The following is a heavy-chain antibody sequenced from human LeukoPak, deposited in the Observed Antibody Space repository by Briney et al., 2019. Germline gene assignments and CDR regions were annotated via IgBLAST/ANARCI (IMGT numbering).Heavy chain of an antibody. CDR3: ARQKWEQQGRDYYFNGLDV. CDR2: IYLYGTT. J-gene: IGHJ6*02. V-gene: IGHV4-4*02. Sequence: SETLSLTCSVSIGSISSSKWWSWVRQSPVKGLEWIGEIYLYGTTNYNPSFTSRATMSVDRSRNQFSLKLTSVTAADTAVYYCARQKWEQQGRDYYFNGLDVWGPGTTVIVSS. D-gene: IGHD1/OR15-1a*01. CDR1: IGSISSSKW.